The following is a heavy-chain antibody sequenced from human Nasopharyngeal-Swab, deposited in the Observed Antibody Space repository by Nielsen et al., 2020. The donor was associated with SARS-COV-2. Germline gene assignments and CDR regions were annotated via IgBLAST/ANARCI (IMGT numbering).Heavy chain of an antibody. Sequence: SVKVSCKASGGTFSSYAISWVRQAPGQGLEWMGGIIPIFGTANYAQKFQGRVTITADKSTSTAYMELSSLRSEDTAVYYCARGAAWAIAAVRYYYYYYMTSGAKGPRSPSP. CDR2: IIPIFGTA. J-gene: IGHJ6*03. V-gene: IGHV1-69*06. D-gene: IGHD6-13*01. CDR3: ARGAAWAIAAVRYYYYYYMTS. CDR1: GGTFSSYA.